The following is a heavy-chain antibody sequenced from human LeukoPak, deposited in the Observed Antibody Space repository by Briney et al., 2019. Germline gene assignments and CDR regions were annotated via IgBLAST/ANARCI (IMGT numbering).Heavy chain of an antibody. CDR3: ARDRESDYDFWSGFTHNWFDP. D-gene: IGHD3-3*01. CDR1: GGSISSYY. CDR2: IYTSGST. J-gene: IGHJ5*02. V-gene: IGHV4-4*07. Sequence: SETLPLTCTVSGGSISSYYWSWIRQPAGKGLEWIGRIYTSGSTNYNPSLKSRVTMSVDTSKNQFSLKLSSVTAADTAVYYCARDRESDYDFWSGFTHNWFDPWGQGTLVTVSS.